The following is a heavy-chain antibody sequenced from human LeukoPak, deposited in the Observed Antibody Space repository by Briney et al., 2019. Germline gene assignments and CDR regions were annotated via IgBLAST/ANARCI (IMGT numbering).Heavy chain of an antibody. D-gene: IGHD3-9*01. CDR2: IKQDGSEK. V-gene: IGHV3-7*01. CDR3: AGGSGYLITS. J-gene: IGHJ5*02. CDR1: GFSFRSYW. Sequence: GGALRLSCAATGFSFRSYWMNWVRQAPGKGLEGLAIIKQDGSEKHYKGSVEGRFTISRDNANKSLNLQMNSLRAEDTAVYYCAGGSGYLITSWSQATLVTVSS.